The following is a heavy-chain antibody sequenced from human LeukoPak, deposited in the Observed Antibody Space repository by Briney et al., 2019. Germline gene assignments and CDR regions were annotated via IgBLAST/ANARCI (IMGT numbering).Heavy chain of an antibody. CDR1: GFTISSYW. CDR2: IKQDGSEK. CDR3: ARSPPPTYDFWSGYYTSAFDI. V-gene: IGHV3-7*01. J-gene: IGHJ3*02. Sequence: GGSLRLSCAASGFTISSYWMSWVRQAPGKGLEWVANIKQDGSEKYYVDSVKGRFTISRDNAKNSLYLQMNSLRAEDTAVYYCARSPPPTYDFWSGYYTSAFDIWGQGTMVTVSS. D-gene: IGHD3-3*01.